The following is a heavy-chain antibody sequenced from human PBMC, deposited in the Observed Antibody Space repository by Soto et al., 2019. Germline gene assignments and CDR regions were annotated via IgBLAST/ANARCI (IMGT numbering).Heavy chain of an antibody. J-gene: IGHJ6*02. CDR1: GFTFSSYW. V-gene: IGHV3-7*05. CDR2: IKQDGSEK. D-gene: IGHD6-19*01. Sequence: GGSLILSCAASGFTFSSYWMSWVRQAPGKGLEWVANIKQDGSEKYYVDSVKGRFTISRDNAKNSLYLQMNSLRAEDTAVYYCARAAGWDRNYYYYGMDVWGQGTTVTVSS. CDR3: ARAAGWDRNYYYYGMDV.